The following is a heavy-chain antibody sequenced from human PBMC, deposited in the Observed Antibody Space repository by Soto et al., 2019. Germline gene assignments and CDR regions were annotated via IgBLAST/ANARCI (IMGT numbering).Heavy chain of an antibody. CDR1: GYSCTIYW. CDR2: IYPCDSDT. J-gene: IGHJ5*02. CDR3: ARHKRFVEWPNWFDP. D-gene: IGHD3-3*01. V-gene: IGHV5-51*01. Sequence: PGESLKTSGDGSGYSCTIYWIGLVRQVPGKGLEWMGIIYPCDSDTRYSPSLQGQVTISADKSISTAYLQWSSLKASDTAMYYCARHKRFVEWPNWFDPWGQGTLVT.